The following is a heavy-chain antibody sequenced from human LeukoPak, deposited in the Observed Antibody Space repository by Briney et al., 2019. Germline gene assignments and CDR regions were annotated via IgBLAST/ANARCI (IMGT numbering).Heavy chain of an antibody. CDR2: ISGSGGST. V-gene: IGHV3-23*01. Sequence: GGSPRLSCAASGFTFSSYGMSWVRQAPGKGLEWVSAISGSGGSTYYADSVKGRFTISRDNSKNTLYLQMNSLRAEDTAVYYCTSSHRSADDYSNYHDYWGQGTLVTVSS. D-gene: IGHD4-11*01. CDR3: TSSHRSADDYSNYHDY. CDR1: GFTFSSYG. J-gene: IGHJ4*02.